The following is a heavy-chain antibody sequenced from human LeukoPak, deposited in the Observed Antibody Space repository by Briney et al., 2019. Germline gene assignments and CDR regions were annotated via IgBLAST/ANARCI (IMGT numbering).Heavy chain of an antibody. CDR3: AREDPQTTVPEGLDV. D-gene: IGHD4-17*01. Sequence: SETLSLTCTVSGGSISSYYWSWIRQPPGKGLEWIGYIYTSGSTNYNPSLKSRVTISVDTSKNQFSLKLTSVTAADTAVYYCAREDPQTTVPEGLDVWGQGTTVTVSS. CDR2: IYTSGST. CDR1: GGSISSYY. V-gene: IGHV4-59*01. J-gene: IGHJ6*02.